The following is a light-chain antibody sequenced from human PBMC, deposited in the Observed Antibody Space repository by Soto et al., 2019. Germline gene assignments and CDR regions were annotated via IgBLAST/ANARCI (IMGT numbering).Light chain of an antibody. J-gene: IGKJ2*01. CDR1: QTVTSY. V-gene: IGKV3-11*01. CDR3: HQRSHWVHT. CDR2: DTS. Sequence: EVVLTQSPATLSLSPGERADFSCRANQTVTSYLAWYQQKPGQAPRLIIYDTSNTAPGIPARFSGAGSETDFTLTISRLESDDFAIYYCHQRSHWVHTFGQGTRLEI.